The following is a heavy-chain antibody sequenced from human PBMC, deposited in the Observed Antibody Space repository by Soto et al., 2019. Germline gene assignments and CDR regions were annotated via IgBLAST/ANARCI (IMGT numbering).Heavy chain of an antibody. CDR2: IDPDSGGT. V-gene: IGHV1-2*02. J-gene: IGHJ4*02. Sequence: QVQLVQSGAEVKKPGASVKVSCETSGYTFTGYYINWVRQAPGQGPEWMGWIDPDSGGTNYAQKFQGRVTMTRDTSISTAYMELSSLRYDDTAVYYCCWFGGKFDFWGQGTLVTVSS. D-gene: IGHD3-3*01. CDR1: GYTFTGYY. CDR3: CWFGGKFDF.